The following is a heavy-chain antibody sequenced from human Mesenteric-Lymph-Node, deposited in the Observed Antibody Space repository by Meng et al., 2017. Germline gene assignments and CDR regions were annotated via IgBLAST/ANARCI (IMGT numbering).Heavy chain of an antibody. D-gene: IGHD1-1*01. CDR2: ISTSGAST. J-gene: IGHJ5*02. CDR3: ATHNWNDLGWFDP. Sequence: GESLKISCAASGFTFSRYAMSWVRQAPGKGLEWVSAISTSGASTYYADSVKGHFTISRDNSKNTLDLQMNSLRAEDTAVYSCATHNWNDLGWFDPWGQGTLVTVSS. V-gene: IGHV3-23*01. CDR1: GFTFSRYA.